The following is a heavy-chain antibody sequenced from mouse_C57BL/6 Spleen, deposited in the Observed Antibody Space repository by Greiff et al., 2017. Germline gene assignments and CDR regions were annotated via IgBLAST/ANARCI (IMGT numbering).Heavy chain of an antibody. CDR2: INPGSGGT. CDR3: ARRRGYYGYFDV. Sequence: QVQLQQSGAELVRPGTSVKVSCKASGYAFTNYLIEWVKQRPGQGLEWIGVINPGSGGTNYNEKFKGKATLTADKSSSTAYMQLSSLTSEDSAVYFCARRRGYYGYFDVWGKGTTVTVSS. D-gene: IGHD2-2*01. J-gene: IGHJ1*03. CDR1: GYAFTNYL. V-gene: IGHV1-54*01.